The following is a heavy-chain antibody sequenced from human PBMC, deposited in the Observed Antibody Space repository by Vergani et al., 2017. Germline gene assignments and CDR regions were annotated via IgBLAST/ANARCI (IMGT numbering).Heavy chain of an antibody. J-gene: IGHJ4*03. CDR2: IHTSGST. V-gene: IGHV4-61*02. Sequence: QVQLQESGPGLVTPSQTLSLTCTVSGGSITSHNYYWSWIRQPAGKGLEWIGRIHTSGSTNYNPSLKSRVTMSEDTSKNQFSLNLTSVTAADTAVYFCARGSCLGGSCYKPLFDYWGQGILVTVSS. D-gene: IGHD2-15*01. CDR3: ARGSCLGGSCYKPLFDY. CDR1: GGSITSHNYY.